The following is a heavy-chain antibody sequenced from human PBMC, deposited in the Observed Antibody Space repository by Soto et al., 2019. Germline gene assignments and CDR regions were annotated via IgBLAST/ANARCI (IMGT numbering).Heavy chain of an antibody. CDR2: ISYDGSNK. J-gene: IGHJ6*02. CDR3: ARAAATPRAHYYYGMDV. Sequence: QVQLVESGGGVVQPGRSLRLSCAASGFTFSSYAMHWVRQAPGKGLEWVAVISYDGSNKYYADSVKGRFTISRDNSKNTLYLQMNSLRAEDTAVYYCARAAATPRAHYYYGMDVWGQGTTVTVSS. D-gene: IGHD2-15*01. V-gene: IGHV3-30-3*01. CDR1: GFTFSSYA.